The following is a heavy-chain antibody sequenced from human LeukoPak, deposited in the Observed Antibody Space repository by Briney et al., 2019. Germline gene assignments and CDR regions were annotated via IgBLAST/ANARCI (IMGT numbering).Heavy chain of an antibody. CDR3: ARAGYYATSGPDY. CDR2: INPNSGGT. Sequence: ASVKVSCKASGYMFTGYYMYWVRQAPGQGLEWMGWINPNSGGTKSAQKFQGRVTMTRDTSISTAYMELSRLISDDTAVYYCARAGYYATSGPDYWGQGTLVTVSS. D-gene: IGHD3-22*01. J-gene: IGHJ4*02. CDR1: GYMFTGYY. V-gene: IGHV1-2*02.